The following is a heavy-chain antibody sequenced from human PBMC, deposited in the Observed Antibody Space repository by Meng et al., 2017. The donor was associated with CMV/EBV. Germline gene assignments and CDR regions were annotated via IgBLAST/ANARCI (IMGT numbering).Heavy chain of an antibody. D-gene: IGHD3-10*01. CDR3: ARTGEFGDDAFDI. CDR2: IYYSGST. J-gene: IGHJ3*02. Sequence: QVQPQEAGPALVKPSETLSLTCTVSGGSISSYYWSWIRHPPGKGLEWIGYIYYSGSTNYNPSLKSRVTISVDTSKNQFSLKLSSVTAADTAVYYCARTGEFGDDAFDIWGQGTMVTVSS. V-gene: IGHV4-59*01. CDR1: GGSISSYY.